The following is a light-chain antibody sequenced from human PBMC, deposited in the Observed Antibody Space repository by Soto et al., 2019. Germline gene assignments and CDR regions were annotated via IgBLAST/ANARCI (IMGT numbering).Light chain of an antibody. V-gene: IGLV2-14*01. CDR3: SSYTSSSTYV. CDR1: SSDVGGYNY. Sequence: SALTQPASVSGSPGQSITISCTGTSSDVGGYNYVSWYQQHPGKAPKLMIYEVSNRPSGVSNRFPGSKSGNTASLTISGLQAEDEADYYCSSYTSSSTYVFGTRTKVTVL. J-gene: IGLJ1*01. CDR2: EVS.